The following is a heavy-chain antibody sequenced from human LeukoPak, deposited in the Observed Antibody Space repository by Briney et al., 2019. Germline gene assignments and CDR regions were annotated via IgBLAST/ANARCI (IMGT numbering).Heavy chain of an antibody. D-gene: IGHD2-21*02. CDR3: AKYAKVGLVVPGLDY. CDR1: GGSISSYY. CDR2: IYYSGST. Sequence: SETLSLTCTVSGGSISSYYWSWIRQPPGKGLEWIGYIYYSGSTNYNPSLKSRVTISVDTSKNQFSLKLSSVTAADTAVYYCAKYAKVGLVVPGLDYWGRGTLVTVSS. J-gene: IGHJ4*02. V-gene: IGHV4-59*08.